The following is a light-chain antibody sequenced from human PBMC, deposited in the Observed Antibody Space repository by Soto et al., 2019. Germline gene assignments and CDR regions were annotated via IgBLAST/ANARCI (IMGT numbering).Light chain of an antibody. CDR1: QTISSW. Sequence: THSPSTLSGSVGDRVTITCRASQTISSWLAWYQQKPGKAPKLLIYKASSLESGVPSRFSGSGSGTEFTLTISSLQPDDFATYYCQQYNSYSWTFGQGTKVDIK. J-gene: IGKJ1*01. CDR3: QQYNSYSWT. V-gene: IGKV1-5*03. CDR2: KAS.